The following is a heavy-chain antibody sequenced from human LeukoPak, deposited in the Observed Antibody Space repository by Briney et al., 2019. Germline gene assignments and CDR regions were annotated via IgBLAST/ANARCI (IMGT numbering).Heavy chain of an antibody. J-gene: IGHJ6*03. Sequence: GASVRVSCKASGYTFAGYYMHWVRQAPGQGLEWMGWINPNSGGTNYAQKFQGRVTMTRDTSISTAYMELSRLRSDDTAVYYCARVRKYYYYMDVWGKGTTVTVSS. CDR3: ARVRKYYYYMDV. CDR2: INPNSGGT. CDR1: GYTFAGYY. V-gene: IGHV1-2*02.